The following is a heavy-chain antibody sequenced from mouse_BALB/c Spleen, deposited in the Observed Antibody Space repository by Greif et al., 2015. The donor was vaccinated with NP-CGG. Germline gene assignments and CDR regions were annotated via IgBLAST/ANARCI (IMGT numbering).Heavy chain of an antibody. CDR3: ARLDYGYDGYYFDY. Sequence: VQLQQSGAELVRPGALVKLSCKASGFNIKDYYMHWVKQRPEQGLEWIGWIDPENGNTIYDPKFQGKASITADTSSNTAYLHLSSLTSEYTAVYYCARLDYGYDGYYFDYCGQGTTLTVSS. V-gene: IGHV14-1*02. J-gene: IGHJ2*01. D-gene: IGHD2-2*01. CDR1: GFNIKDYY. CDR2: IDPENGNT.